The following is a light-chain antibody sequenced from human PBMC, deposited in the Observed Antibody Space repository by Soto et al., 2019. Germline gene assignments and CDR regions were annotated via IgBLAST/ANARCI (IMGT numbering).Light chain of an antibody. CDR1: QSVLYSSNNKNP. CDR2: WAS. Sequence: DIVMTQSPDSLAVSLGERATINCKSSQSVLYSSNNKNPLAWYQQRPGQPPKLLIYWASTRESGVPDRFSGSGSGTDFTLTISSLQAEDVAVYYCQQYYSTPLTFGGGTKVDI. V-gene: IGKV4-1*01. CDR3: QQYYSTPLT. J-gene: IGKJ4*01.